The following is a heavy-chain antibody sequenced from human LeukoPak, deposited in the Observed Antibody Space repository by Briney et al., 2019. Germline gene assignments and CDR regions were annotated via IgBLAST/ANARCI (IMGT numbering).Heavy chain of an antibody. D-gene: IGHD3-22*01. Sequence: PGGSLRLSCAASGFIFSSYAMSGVRDARGEGVEWVSAISGSGVSTSYAEHVKCRFTISRDNSKTTLYLKMNSLRGEDTAVYYCAARNYYDSRGYYTFGPWGQETLVTVSS. V-gene: IGHV3-23*01. CDR2: ISGSGVST. J-gene: IGHJ5*02. CDR1: GFIFSSYA. CDR3: AARNYYDSRGYYTFGP.